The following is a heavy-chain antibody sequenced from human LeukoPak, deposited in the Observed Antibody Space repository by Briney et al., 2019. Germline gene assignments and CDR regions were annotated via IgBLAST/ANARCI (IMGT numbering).Heavy chain of an antibody. Sequence: PSETLSLTCTVSGGSISSGSYYWSWIRQPAGKGLEWIGRIYTSGSTNYNPSLKSRVTISVDTSKNQFSLKLSSVTAADTAVYYCARCLSDLCSGGSCYGNWFDPWGQGTLVTVSS. J-gene: IGHJ5*02. CDR3: ARCLSDLCSGGSCYGNWFDP. CDR1: GGSISSGSYY. CDR2: IYTSGST. D-gene: IGHD2-15*01. V-gene: IGHV4-61*02.